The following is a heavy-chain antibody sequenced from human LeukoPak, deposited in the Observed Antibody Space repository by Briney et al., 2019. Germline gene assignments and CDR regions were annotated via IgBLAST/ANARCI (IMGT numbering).Heavy chain of an antibody. CDR1: GFTFSSYS. Sequence: GGSLRLSCAASGFTFSSYSLNWVRQAPGKGLEGVSSISSYSIHIYYADSMKGRFTISRDNAKNSLYLQMNSLRAEDTAVYYCARDRCSSTSCYLNDAFDIWGQGTMVTVSS. CDR2: ISSYSIHI. V-gene: IGHV3-21*01. J-gene: IGHJ3*02. D-gene: IGHD2-2*01. CDR3: ARDRCSSTSCYLNDAFDI.